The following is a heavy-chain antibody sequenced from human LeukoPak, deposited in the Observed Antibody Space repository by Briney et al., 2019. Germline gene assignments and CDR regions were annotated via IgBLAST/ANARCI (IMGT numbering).Heavy chain of an antibody. CDR1: GFTFSSYE. CDR3: ARVHHHGDYADAFDI. CDR2: ISSRGSTI. Sequence: PGGSLRLSCAASGFTFSSYEMSGVRQAPGKGLEGVSYISSRGSTIYYADSVKGRFTIPRDNAKNPLSLQVNSLRAEDTAVYYCARVHHHGDYADAFDIWGQGTMVTVSS. D-gene: IGHD4-17*01. V-gene: IGHV3-48*03. J-gene: IGHJ3*02.